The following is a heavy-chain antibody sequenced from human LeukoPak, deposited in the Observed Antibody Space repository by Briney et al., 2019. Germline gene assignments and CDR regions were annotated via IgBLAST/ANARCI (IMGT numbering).Heavy chain of an antibody. Sequence: PSETLSLTCAVYGGSFSGYFWSWIRQPPGKGLEWIGEIDHSGSATYNPSLKSRVTISLDTSKNQFSLKLSSVTAADTAVYYCARGGFARFLEWLSFPDPPSYYYYGMDVWGQGTTVTVSS. V-gene: IGHV4-34*01. CDR2: IDHSGSA. J-gene: IGHJ6*02. D-gene: IGHD3-3*01. CDR3: ARGGFARFLEWLSFPDPPSYYYYGMDV. CDR1: GGSFSGYF.